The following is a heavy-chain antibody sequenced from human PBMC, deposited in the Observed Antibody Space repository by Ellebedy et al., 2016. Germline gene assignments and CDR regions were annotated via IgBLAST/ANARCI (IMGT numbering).Heavy chain of an antibody. CDR1: GYTFTGYY. J-gene: IGHJ5*02. CDR2: INPSGGVT. D-gene: IGHD5-12*01. V-gene: IGHV1-2*02. CDR3: ARGGELSAYSGYRHWFDP. Sequence: ASVKVSCKASGYTFTGYYIHWVRQAPGHGLEWIGWINPSGGVTKYARKFQGRVTMTRDTSISTAYMDLKRLRSDDTAVYYCARGGELSAYSGYRHWFDPWGQGTLVTVSS.